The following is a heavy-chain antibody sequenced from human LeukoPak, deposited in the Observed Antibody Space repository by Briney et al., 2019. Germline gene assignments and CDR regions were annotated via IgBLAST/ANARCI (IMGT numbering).Heavy chain of an antibody. D-gene: IGHD5-18*01. Sequence: GESLKISCAASGFAFSTYSMIWVRQAPGKGLEWVSSISSTSAYIYYADSLKGRFTISRDNAKNSLYLQTNSLRAEDTAVYYCARGGYSHGRYYYYMDVWGIGTAVTVSS. J-gene: IGHJ6*03. CDR2: ISSTSAYI. CDR1: GFAFSTYS. CDR3: ARGGYSHGRYYYYMDV. V-gene: IGHV3-21*06.